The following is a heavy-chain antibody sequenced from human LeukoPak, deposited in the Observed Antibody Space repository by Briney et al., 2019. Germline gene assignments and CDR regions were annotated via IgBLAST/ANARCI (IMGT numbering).Heavy chain of an antibody. V-gene: IGHV3-30*04. CDR1: GITFSSYA. CDR3: AKARSGWVVAASDY. Sequence: QSGRSLRLSCAASGITFSSYAMHWVRQAPGKGLEWVAVISYDGSNKYYADSVKGRFTISRDNSKNTLYLQMNSLRAEDTAIYYCAKARSGWVVAASDYWGQGTLVTVSS. J-gene: IGHJ4*02. D-gene: IGHD2-15*01. CDR2: ISYDGSNK.